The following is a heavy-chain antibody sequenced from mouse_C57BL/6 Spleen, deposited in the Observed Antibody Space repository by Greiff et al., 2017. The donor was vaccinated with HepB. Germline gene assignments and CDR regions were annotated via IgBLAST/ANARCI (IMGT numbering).Heavy chain of an antibody. CDR1: GYTFTSYW. J-gene: IGHJ3*01. D-gene: IGHD2-3*01. CDR2: IDPSDSYT. Sequence: QVQLQQPGAELVRPGTSVKLSCKASGYTFTSYWMHWVKQRPGQGLEWIGVIDPSDSYTNYNQKFKGKATLTVDTSSSTAYMQLSSLTSEDSAVYYCARRGYEFLWFAYWGQGTLVTVSA. CDR3: ARRGYEFLWFAY. V-gene: IGHV1-59*01.